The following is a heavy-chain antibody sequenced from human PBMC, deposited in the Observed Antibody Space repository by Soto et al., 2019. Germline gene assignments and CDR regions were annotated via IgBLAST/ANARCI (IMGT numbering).Heavy chain of an antibody. J-gene: IGHJ6*02. CDR2: INAYNGNT. Sequence: QVQLVQSGAEVKNPGASVKVSCKASGYSFTRYGIGWARQAPGQGLEWMGWINAYNGNTNYAQNLQGRLTLTTDTSRTTVYMELRSLRSTATSIYYCAMVDVYVTPSPQDVWGQGTTVTVSS. CDR1: GYSFTRYG. V-gene: IGHV1-18*01. CDR3: AMVDVYVTPSPQDV. D-gene: IGHD3-16*01.